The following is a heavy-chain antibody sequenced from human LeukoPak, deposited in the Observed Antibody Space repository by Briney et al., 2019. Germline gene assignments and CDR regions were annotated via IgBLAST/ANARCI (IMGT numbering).Heavy chain of an antibody. Sequence: PSETLSLTCTVSGGSISSGGYYWSWIRQPPGKGLGWIGYIYHSGSTYYNPSLKSRVTISVDRSKNQFSLKLSSVTAADTAVYYCARGATIFGVVIDDAFDIWGQGTMVTVSS. CDR1: GGSISSGGYY. J-gene: IGHJ3*02. V-gene: IGHV4-30-2*01. D-gene: IGHD3-3*01. CDR3: ARGATIFGVVIDDAFDI. CDR2: IYHSGST.